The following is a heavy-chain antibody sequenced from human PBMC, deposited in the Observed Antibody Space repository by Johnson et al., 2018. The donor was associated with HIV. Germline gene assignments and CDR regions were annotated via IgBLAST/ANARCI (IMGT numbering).Heavy chain of an antibody. CDR3: AKESKWESRTPHAFDI. D-gene: IGHD1-26*01. Sequence: VQLVESGGGLVQPGGSLRLSCAASGFTFSSYAMSWVRQAPGKGLEWVSAISGSGGSTYYADSVKGQFTISRDNSKNTLYLQMKSLRPEDTAVYYCAKESKWESRTPHAFDIWGQGTMVTVSS. CDR2: ISGSGGST. CDR1: GFTFSSYA. J-gene: IGHJ3*02. V-gene: IGHV3-23*04.